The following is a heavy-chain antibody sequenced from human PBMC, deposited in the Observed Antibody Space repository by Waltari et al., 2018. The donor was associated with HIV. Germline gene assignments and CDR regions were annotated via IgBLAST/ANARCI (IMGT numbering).Heavy chain of an antibody. Sequence: QVQLIQSGAEVKKPGPSVKVSCQVFGYTLTELSMPWVGQAPGKGREWMGGFDPECGETSYAQKVQGRVTLTEDTSTDSADMELSSLTSEDTAVYYCATGCVTTSIRLYDLDVWGQGTTVTVSS. J-gene: IGHJ6*02. CDR3: ATGCVTTSIRLYDLDV. CDR2: FDPECGET. D-gene: IGHD2-21*02. V-gene: IGHV1-24*01. CDR1: GYTLTELS.